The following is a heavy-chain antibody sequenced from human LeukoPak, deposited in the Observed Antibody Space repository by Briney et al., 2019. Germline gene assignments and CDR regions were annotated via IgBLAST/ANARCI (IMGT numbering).Heavy chain of an antibody. V-gene: IGHV4-59*01. CDR2: IYYSGST. Sequence: SETLSLTCTVSGGSISNYYWSWIRQPPGKGLEWIGYIYYSGSTNYNPSLKSRVTISVDTSKNQFSLKLSSVTAADTAMYYCATSWFGEFSWFDPWGQGTLVTVSS. J-gene: IGHJ5*02. CDR3: ATSWFGEFSWFDP. D-gene: IGHD3-10*01. CDR1: GGSISNYY.